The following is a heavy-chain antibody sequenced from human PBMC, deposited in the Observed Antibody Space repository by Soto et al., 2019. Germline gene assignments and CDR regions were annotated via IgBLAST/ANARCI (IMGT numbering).Heavy chain of an antibody. Sequence: VQLVESGGGVVQPGRSLRLSCAASGFNVSSNYMSWVRQAPGKGLEWVSVIYSGGTTYYADSVKGRFSISRDNSKNTVYLQMDSLRAEDTGVYYCARILKERGVATINYYYYGMDVWGQGTTVTVSS. J-gene: IGHJ6*02. CDR3: ARILKERGVATINYYYYGMDV. D-gene: IGHD5-12*01. CDR2: IYSGGTT. CDR1: GFNVSSNY. V-gene: IGHV3-53*01.